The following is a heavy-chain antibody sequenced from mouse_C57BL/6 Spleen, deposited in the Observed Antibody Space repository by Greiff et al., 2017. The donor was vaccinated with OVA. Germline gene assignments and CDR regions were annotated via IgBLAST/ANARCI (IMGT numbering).Heavy chain of an antibody. CDR1: GYTFTSYW. J-gene: IGHJ2*01. CDR3: ARSGERGTVNFDY. Sequence: SCKASGYTFTSYWMHWVKQRPGRGLEWIGRIDPNSGGTKYNEKFKSKATLTVDKPSSTAYMQLSSLTSEDSAVYYCARSGERGTVNFDYWGQGTTLTVSS. V-gene: IGHV1-72*01. D-gene: IGHD1-1*01. CDR2: IDPNSGGT.